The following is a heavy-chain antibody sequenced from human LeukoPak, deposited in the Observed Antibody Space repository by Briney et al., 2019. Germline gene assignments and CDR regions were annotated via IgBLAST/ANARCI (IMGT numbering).Heavy chain of an antibody. CDR3: AKDRGYDDYYFDY. Sequence: PGGSLRLSCAASGFTFSSYAMSWVRQAPGKGLEWVSAISGSGGSTYYADSVKGRFTISRDNSKNTLYPQMNSLRAEDTAVYYCAKDRGYDDYYFDYWGQGTLVTVSS. CDR1: GFTFSSYA. D-gene: IGHD5-12*01. V-gene: IGHV3-23*01. J-gene: IGHJ4*02. CDR2: ISGSGGST.